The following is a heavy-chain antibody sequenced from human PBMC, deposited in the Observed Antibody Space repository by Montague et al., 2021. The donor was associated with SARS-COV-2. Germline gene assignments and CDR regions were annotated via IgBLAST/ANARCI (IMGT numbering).Heavy chain of an antibody. V-gene: IGHV4-39*01. CDR2: MYSSGTT. CDR3: ARSTSGWFIY. D-gene: IGHD6-19*01. J-gene: IGHJ4*02. Sequence: SETPSLTCSVSGGSISSTSSFWAWIRQPPGKGLEWVGSMYSSGTTYYNPSLKSRVTISGDTSRNQLSVRLSSVTAADTAVYYCARSTSGWFIYWGQGTLVTVSS. CDR1: GGSISSTSSF.